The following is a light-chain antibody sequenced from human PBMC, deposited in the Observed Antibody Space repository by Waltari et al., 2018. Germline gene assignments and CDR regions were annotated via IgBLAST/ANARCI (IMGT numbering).Light chain of an antibody. CDR2: ADS. J-gene: IGLJ2*01. Sequence: SFDLTQPLSVSVSLGQTARITCGGNNIGSKNVHWYLQRTGLAPVLVIYADSNRPSRIPERFSVSNSGNTATLTISRVQADDGADYYCQVWDGSTVVFGGGTKLTVV. CDR1: NIGSKN. V-gene: IGLV3-9*01. CDR3: QVWDGSTVV.